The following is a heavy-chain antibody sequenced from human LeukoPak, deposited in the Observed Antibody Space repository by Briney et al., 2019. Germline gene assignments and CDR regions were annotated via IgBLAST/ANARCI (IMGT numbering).Heavy chain of an antibody. CDR1: GFTFSSYA. CDR2: ISGSGGGT. D-gene: IGHD6-13*01. J-gene: IGHJ4*02. Sequence: GGSLRLSCAASGFTFSSYAMSWVRQAPGEGVEWVSAISGSGGGTYYADSVKGRFTISRDNSKNTLYLQMNSLRAEDTAVYYCAKDPGYSSRWYYFVYWGQGTLVSVSP. CDR3: AKDPGYSSRWYYFVY. V-gene: IGHV3-23*01.